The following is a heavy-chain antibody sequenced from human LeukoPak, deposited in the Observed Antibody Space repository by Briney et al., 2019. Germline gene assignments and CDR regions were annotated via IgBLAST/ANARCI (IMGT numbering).Heavy chain of an antibody. D-gene: IGHD6-13*01. CDR2: IYYSGST. Sequence: SETLSLTCTVSGGSISTSSYYWGWIRQPPGKGLECIGNIYYSGSTNYNPSLRIRVTISVKTTTNQFTLKLSSVTAADTAVYYCARVTGYMVEDYFDYWGQGTLVTVSS. J-gene: IGHJ4*02. CDR1: GGSISTSSYY. V-gene: IGHV4-39*06. CDR3: ARVTGYMVEDYFDY.